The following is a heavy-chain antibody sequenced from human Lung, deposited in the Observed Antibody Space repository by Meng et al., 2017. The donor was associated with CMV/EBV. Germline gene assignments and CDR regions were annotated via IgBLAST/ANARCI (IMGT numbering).Heavy chain of an antibody. CDR1: GYTFTGYY. J-gene: IGHJ4*02. CDR3: ARGYCSSTSCYTWMDY. D-gene: IGHD2-2*02. Sequence: SVKVSCXASGYTFTGYYMHWVRQAPGQGLEWMGWINSNSGGTNYAQKFQGRVTMTRDTSIGTAYMELSRLRSDDTAVYYCARGYCSSTSCYTWMDYWGQGTLVTVSS. V-gene: IGHV1-2*02. CDR2: INSNSGGT.